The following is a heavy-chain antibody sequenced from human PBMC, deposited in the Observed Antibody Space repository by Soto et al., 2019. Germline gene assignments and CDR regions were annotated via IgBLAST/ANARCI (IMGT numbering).Heavy chain of an antibody. D-gene: IGHD3-10*01. V-gene: IGHV1-69*13. CDR2: IIPIFGTA. CDR3: AREPPVLWFGEFNWFDP. J-gene: IGHJ5*02. CDR1: GGTFSSYA. Sequence: SVKVSCKASGGTFSSYAISWVRQAPGHGLEWMGGIIPIFGTANYAQKFQGRVTITADESTSTAYMELSSLRSEDTAVYYCAREPPVLWFGEFNWFDPWGQGTLVTVSS.